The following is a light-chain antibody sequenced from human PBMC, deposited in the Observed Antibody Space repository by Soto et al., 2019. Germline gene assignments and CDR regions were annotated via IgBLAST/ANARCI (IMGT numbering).Light chain of an antibody. V-gene: IGKV1-33*01. Sequence: DIQMTQSPSSLSASVGDRVTITCQASQDNNKYLNWYQQKPGKAPKVLIYDASNSETGVPSRFSGSGSGTDFTFTISSLQPEDFATYYCQQYDNVLFTSTFGQGTKVEMK. CDR1: QDNNKY. CDR3: QQYDNVLFTST. CDR2: DAS. J-gene: IGKJ2*01.